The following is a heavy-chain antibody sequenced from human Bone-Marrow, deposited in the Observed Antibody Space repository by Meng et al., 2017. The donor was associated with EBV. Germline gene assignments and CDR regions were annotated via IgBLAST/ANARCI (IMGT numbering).Heavy chain of an antibody. CDR1: CGSISTGYYY. Sequence: VPLQEPVLGPGQPSPTPSLTFAVSCGSISTGYYYWTWFRQPPGKVLELIGDMYYNWITSYNPSLKSRVTISGDSSKKQFSLKLTSVTAADTAVYFCARGSSFCSGGSCFENWGQGTLVTVSS. CDR3: ARGSSFCSGGSCFEN. CDR2: MYYNWIT. J-gene: IGHJ4*02. D-gene: IGHD2-15*01. V-gene: IGHV4-30-4*01.